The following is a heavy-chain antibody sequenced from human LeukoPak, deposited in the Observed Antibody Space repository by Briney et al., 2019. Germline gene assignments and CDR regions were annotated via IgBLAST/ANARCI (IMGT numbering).Heavy chain of an antibody. CDR2: IRYDGSNK. D-gene: IGHD5-24*01. Sequence: PGGSLRLSCAASGFTFISYGMHWVRQAPGKGLEWVALIRYDGSNKYYADSVKGRFTISRDNSKNTLYLQMNSLRAEDTAVYYCAKGNGYNRGGYYFDYWGQGTLVTVSS. CDR1: GFTFISYG. J-gene: IGHJ4*02. V-gene: IGHV3-30*02. CDR3: AKGNGYNRGGYYFDY.